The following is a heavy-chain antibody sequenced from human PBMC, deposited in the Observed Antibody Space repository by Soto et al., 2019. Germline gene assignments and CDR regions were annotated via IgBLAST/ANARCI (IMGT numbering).Heavy chain of an antibody. V-gene: IGHV3-23*01. CDR3: AKDPQSSTLWGATYVDN. CDR2: ISGNEDGT. J-gene: IGHJ4*02. CDR1: GFSFTEYV. Sequence: QPGGSLRLSCAVSGFSFTEYVMTWVRQAPGKGPEWVSSISGNEDGTYYADSVQGRFTISRDNSENTLYLQMNSLTAEDTAVYYCAKDPQSSTLWGATYVDNWGQGALVTVSS. D-gene: IGHD3-16*01.